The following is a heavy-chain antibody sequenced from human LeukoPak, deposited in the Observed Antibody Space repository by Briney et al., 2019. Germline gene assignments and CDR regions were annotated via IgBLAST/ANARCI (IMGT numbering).Heavy chain of an antibody. CDR2: INPSGRI. V-gene: IGHV4-34*01. J-gene: IGHJ6*03. Sequence: SGTLSLTCAVSGGTFSGYYWTWIRQAPGKGLEWIGEINPSGRISYNPSLKSRLTISVDASKNQFSLILRTLTAADTAVYYCARGRQEVSMIVVVMTAVSYYLDVWGKGTTVTVS. CDR3: ARGRQEVSMIVVVMTAVSYYLDV. CDR1: GGTFSGYY. D-gene: IGHD3-22*01.